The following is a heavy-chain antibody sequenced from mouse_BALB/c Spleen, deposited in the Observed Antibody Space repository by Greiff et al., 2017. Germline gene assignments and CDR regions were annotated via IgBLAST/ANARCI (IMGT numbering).Heavy chain of an antibody. Sequence: EVQLKESGPSLVKPSQTLSLTCSVTGDSITSGYWNWIRKFPGNKLEYMGYISYSGSTYYNPSLKSRISITRDTSKNQYYLQLNSVTTEDTATYYCARYEDYDESYAMDYWGQGTSVTVSS. D-gene: IGHD2-4*01. CDR3: ARYEDYDESYAMDY. CDR1: GDSITSGY. J-gene: IGHJ4*01. V-gene: IGHV3-8*02. CDR2: ISYSGST.